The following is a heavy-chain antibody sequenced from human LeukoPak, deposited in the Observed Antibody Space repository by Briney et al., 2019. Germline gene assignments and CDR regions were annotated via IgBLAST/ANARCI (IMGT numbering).Heavy chain of an antibody. Sequence: GGSLRLSCAASGFTFSSYGMHWVRQAPGKGLEWVAFIRYDGSNKYYADSVKGRFTISRDNSKNTLYLQMNSLRAEDTAVYYCAKDSSYSPGYDLGGWFDPWGQGTLVTVSS. V-gene: IGHV3-30*02. CDR3: AKDSSYSPGYDLGGWFDP. CDR2: IRYDGSNK. D-gene: IGHD3-3*01. J-gene: IGHJ5*02. CDR1: GFTFSSYG.